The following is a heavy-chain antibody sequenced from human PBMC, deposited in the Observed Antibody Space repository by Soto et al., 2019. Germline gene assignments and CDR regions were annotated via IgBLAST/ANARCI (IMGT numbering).Heavy chain of an antibody. CDR2: IIPIFATA. CDR1: GGTFSTYS. J-gene: IGHJ4*02. D-gene: IGHD1-26*01. CDR3: ASSSGNNYGVGTNYYFDY. Sequence: QVQLVQSGAEVKKPGSSVKVSCKTSGGTFSTYSIVWGRQAPGEGLEWMGGIIPIFATANYAQKFQDRDTITADKSTNTAFMELSSLKSEDTAMYYCASSSGNNYGVGTNYYFDYWGQGTLVTVSS. V-gene: IGHV1-69*06.